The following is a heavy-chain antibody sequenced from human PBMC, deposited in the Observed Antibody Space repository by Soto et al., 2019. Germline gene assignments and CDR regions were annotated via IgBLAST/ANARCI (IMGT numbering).Heavy chain of an antibody. D-gene: IGHD6-25*01. CDR3: ARDPRGGGLDGMDV. V-gene: IGHV4-59*01. J-gene: IGHJ6*02. CDR1: GGSINTYY. Sequence: KPSETLSLTCTVSGGSINTYYWTWIRQPPGKGLEWIGYIYYSGGTNYHPSLKSRVTISVDTAKNQFSLKLSSVTAADTAVYYCARDPRGGGLDGMDVWGQGTTVTVSS. CDR2: IYYSGGT.